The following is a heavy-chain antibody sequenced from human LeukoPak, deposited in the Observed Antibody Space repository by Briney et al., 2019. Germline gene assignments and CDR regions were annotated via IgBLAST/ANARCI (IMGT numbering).Heavy chain of an antibody. J-gene: IGHJ6*03. V-gene: IGHV3-30*18. CDR3: AKDPRGIYYYYYYMDV. D-gene: IGHD3-16*01. CDR1: GFTFSSYG. CDR2: ISYDGSNK. Sequence: PGRSLRPSCAASGFTFSSYGMHWVRQAPGKGLEWVAVISYDGSNKYYADSVKGRFTISRDNSKNTLYLQMNSLRAEDTAVYYCAKDPRGIYYYYYYMDVWGKGTTVTVSS.